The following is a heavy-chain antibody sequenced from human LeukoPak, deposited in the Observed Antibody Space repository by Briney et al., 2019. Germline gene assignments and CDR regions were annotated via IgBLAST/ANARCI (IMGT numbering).Heavy chain of an antibody. CDR2: ISSSGRTM. CDR1: GFTFSSYE. Sequence: GGSLRLSCAASGFTFSSYEMNWVRQAPGKGLEWVSYISSSGRTMYYADSVKGRFTISRDNAEKSLYLQMNSLRAEDTAVYYCAKTLKGPVGYWGQGTLVTVSS. CDR3: AKTLKGPVGY. D-gene: IGHD1-26*01. J-gene: IGHJ4*02. V-gene: IGHV3-48*03.